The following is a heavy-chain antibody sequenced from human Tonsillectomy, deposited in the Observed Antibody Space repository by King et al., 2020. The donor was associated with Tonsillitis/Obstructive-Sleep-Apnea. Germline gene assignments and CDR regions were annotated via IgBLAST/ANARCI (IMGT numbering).Heavy chain of an antibody. J-gene: IGHJ4*02. D-gene: IGHD5-12*01. CDR2: INHSGST. Sequence: VQLQQWGAGLLKPSETLSLTCAVYGGSFSAYYWTWIRQPPGRGLEWIGEINHSGSTNYNPSLKSRVTISADTSKNKFSLKLSSVTAADTAVYYCARAGPVVATTRDDNWGQGTLVTVSS. V-gene: IGHV4-34*01. CDR3: ARAGPVVATTRDDN. CDR1: GGSFSAYY.